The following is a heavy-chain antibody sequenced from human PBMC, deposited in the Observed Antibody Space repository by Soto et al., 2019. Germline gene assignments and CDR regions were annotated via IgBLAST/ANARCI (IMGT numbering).Heavy chain of an antibody. CDR3: AGGPYYFGLDV. CDR1: GGSINTYY. J-gene: IGHJ6*02. V-gene: IGHV4-59*01. D-gene: IGHD3-10*01. Sequence: SETLSLTCTASGGSINTYYWNWIRQSPGKGLEWIGYIYYTGNTKYNPSLESRVTISVDTSKKQFFLKLNSVTPADTAVYYCAGGPYYFGLDVXGQGTTVT. CDR2: IYYTGNT.